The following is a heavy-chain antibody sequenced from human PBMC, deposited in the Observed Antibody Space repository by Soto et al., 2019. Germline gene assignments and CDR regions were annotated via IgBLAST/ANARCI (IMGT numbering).Heavy chain of an antibody. J-gene: IGHJ4*02. V-gene: IGHV3-30-3*01. CDR3: ARDRIYSSSWYDY. CDR1: GFTFSSYA. CDR2: ISYDGSNK. D-gene: IGHD6-13*01. Sequence: QVQLVESGGGVVQPGRSLRLCCAASGFTFSSYAMHWVRQAPGKGLEWVAVISYDGSNKYYADSVKGRFTISRDNSKNTLYLQMNSLRAEDTAVYYCARDRIYSSSWYDYWGQGTLVTVSS.